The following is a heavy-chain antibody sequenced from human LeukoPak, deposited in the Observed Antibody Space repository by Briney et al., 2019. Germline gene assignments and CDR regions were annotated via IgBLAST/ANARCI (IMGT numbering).Heavy chain of an antibody. CDR2: IYYRGDI. Sequence: SSETLSLTCSVSDGFIRTYYWSWIRQSPGQGLEWIGNIYYRGDINYNPSLKSRVIISIDTSKNQFSLKVTSLTAADTAVYYCATNKDWAEADWGQGTLVIVSS. V-gene: IGHV4-59*03. J-gene: IGHJ4*02. D-gene: IGHD3/OR15-3a*01. CDR3: ATNKDWAEAD. CDR1: DGFIRTYY.